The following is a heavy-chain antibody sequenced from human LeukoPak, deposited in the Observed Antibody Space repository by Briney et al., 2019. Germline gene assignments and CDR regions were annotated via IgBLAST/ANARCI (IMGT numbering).Heavy chain of an antibody. V-gene: IGHV1-8*03. J-gene: IGHJ4*02. CDR1: GYTFTSYD. CDR2: MSPNSGNT. D-gene: IGHD3-16*01. CDR3: ARSLMEEYYFDY. Sequence: ASVKVSCKASGYTFTSYDITWVRQATGQGLEWMGWMSPNSGNTGYAQKFQGRVTITRNTSISTAYMELSSLRSEDTAVYYCARSLMEEYYFDYWGQGTLVTVSS.